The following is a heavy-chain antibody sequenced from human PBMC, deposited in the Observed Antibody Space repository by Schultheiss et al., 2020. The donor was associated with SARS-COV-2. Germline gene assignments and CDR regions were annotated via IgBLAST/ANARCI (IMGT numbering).Heavy chain of an antibody. CDR1: GYSFTSYW. J-gene: IGHJ4*02. CDR3: ARQGSYSHPQNFDY. CDR2: IYPGESDI. V-gene: IGHV5-51*01. Sequence: GESLKISCKGSGYSFTSYWIGWVRQMPGKGLEWMGIIYPGESDITYSPSFQGQVTISADKSISTAYLQWSSLKASDTAMYYCARQGSYSHPQNFDYWGQGTLVTVSS. D-gene: IGHD4-11*01.